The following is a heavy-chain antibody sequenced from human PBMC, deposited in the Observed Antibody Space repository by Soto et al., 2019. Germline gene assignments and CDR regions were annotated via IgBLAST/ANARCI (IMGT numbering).Heavy chain of an antibody. Sequence: PSETLSLTCTVSGGSISSYYWSWIRQPPGRGLEWIGYIYYSGSTNYSPSLKSRVTISVDTSKNQFSLKLSSVTAADTAVYYCAGSWGFYYLDYWGQGTLVTVSS. CDR2: IYYSGST. CDR3: AGSWGFYYLDY. D-gene: IGHD7-27*01. CDR1: GGSISSYY. J-gene: IGHJ4*02. V-gene: IGHV4-59*01.